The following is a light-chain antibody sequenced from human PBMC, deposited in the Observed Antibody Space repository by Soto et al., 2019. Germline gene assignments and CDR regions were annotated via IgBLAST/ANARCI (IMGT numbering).Light chain of an antibody. V-gene: IGKV3-11*01. J-gene: IGKJ1*01. CDR3: HQFGYSPRT. Sequence: EIVLTQSPATLSSFPGDRVTLSCRASQYINTRLAWYQHRPGQPPRLLIYQTSLRAAGIPARFSASGSGTDFTLTISDVQPEDFAVYYCHQFGYSPRTFGQGTKVDIK. CDR1: QYINTR. CDR2: QTS.